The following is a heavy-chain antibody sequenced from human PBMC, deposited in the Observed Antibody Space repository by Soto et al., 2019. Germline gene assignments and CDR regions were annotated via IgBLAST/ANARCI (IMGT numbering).Heavy chain of an antibody. CDR1: GYTFTGYY. V-gene: IGHV1-2*04. CDR2: INPNSGGT. CDR3: ARYRRSWGRSGFFDD. J-gene: IGHJ4*02. Sequence: GYSLQVSCKASGYTFTGYYMHWVRQAPGQGLEWMGWINPNSGGTNYAQKFQGWVTMTRDTSISTAYMELSRLRSDDTAVYYCARYRRSWGRSGFFDDSGQGSLV. D-gene: IGHD5-12*01.